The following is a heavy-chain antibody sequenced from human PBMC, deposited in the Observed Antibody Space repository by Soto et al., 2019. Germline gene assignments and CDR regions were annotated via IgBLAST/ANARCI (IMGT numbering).Heavy chain of an antibody. CDR1: GFTFSDYY. CDR3: ARSHLYYDSRGYPDY. J-gene: IGHJ4*02. V-gene: IGHV3-11*01. D-gene: IGHD3-22*01. Sequence: QVQLVESGGGLVKPGGSLRLSCAASGFTFSDYYMSGIRQAPGKGLEWVSYISSSGSTIYYADSVKGRCTISRDNAKNNLPLQMNSLLAEDTAVYYCARSHLYYDSRGYPDYWGQGTLVTVSS. CDR2: ISSSGSTI.